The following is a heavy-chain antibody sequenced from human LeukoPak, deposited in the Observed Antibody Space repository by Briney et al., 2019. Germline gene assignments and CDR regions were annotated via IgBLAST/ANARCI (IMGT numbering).Heavy chain of an antibody. CDR3: AKEYDILTGYSLYGMDV. CDR1: GFTFSSYS. D-gene: IGHD3-9*01. CDR2: ISASSTTI. Sequence: GGSLRLSCAASGFTFSSYSMNWVRQAPGKRLEWVSYISASSTTIYYADSVKGRFTISRDNAKNSLYLQMNSLRAEDTALYYCAKEYDILTGYSLYGMDVWGQGTTVTVSS. J-gene: IGHJ6*02. V-gene: IGHV3-48*04.